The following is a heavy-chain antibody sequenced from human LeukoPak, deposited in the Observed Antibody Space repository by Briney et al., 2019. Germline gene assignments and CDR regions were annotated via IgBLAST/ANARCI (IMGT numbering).Heavy chain of an antibody. Sequence: PGGSLRLPCAASGFTFSSYAMSWVRQAPGKGLEWVSAISGSGGSTYYADSVKGRFTISRDNSKNTLYLQMNSLRAEDTAVYYCAIVGGYSGYLKYWGQGTLVTVSS. CDR2: ISGSGGST. D-gene: IGHD5-12*01. J-gene: IGHJ4*02. V-gene: IGHV3-23*01. CDR3: AIVGGYSGYLKY. CDR1: GFTFSSYA.